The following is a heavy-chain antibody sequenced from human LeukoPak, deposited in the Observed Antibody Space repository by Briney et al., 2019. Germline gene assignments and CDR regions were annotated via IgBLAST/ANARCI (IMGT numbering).Heavy chain of an antibody. CDR1: GYTFTSYG. CDR2: IIPMFGTA. Sequence: SVTVSCKASGYTFTSYGISWVRQAPGQGLEWMGGIIPMFGTANYAQKFQGRVTITADESTSTAYMELSSLRSEDTAVYYCARDHMANFDYWGQGTLVTVSS. CDR3: ARDHMANFDY. J-gene: IGHJ4*02. D-gene: IGHD2-21*01. V-gene: IGHV1-69*13.